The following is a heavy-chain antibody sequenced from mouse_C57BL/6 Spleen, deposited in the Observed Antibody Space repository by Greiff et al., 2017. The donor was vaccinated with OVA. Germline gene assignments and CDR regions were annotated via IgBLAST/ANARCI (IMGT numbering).Heavy chain of an antibody. D-gene: IGHD1-2*01. CDR1: GFNIKDDY. V-gene: IGHV14-4*01. Sequence: VQLQQSGAELVRPGASVKLSCTASGFNIKDDYMHWVKQRPEQGLEWIGWIDPENGDTEYASKFQGKATITADTSSNTAYLQLSSLTSEDTAVYYCTSGEGTTAYYYAMDYWGQGTSVTVSS. J-gene: IGHJ4*01. CDR3: TSGEGTTAYYYAMDY. CDR2: IDPENGDT.